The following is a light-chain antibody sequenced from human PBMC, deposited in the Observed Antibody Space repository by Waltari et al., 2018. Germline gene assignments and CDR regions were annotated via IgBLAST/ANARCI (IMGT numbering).Light chain of an antibody. CDR3: SSYTTSSTLV. V-gene: IGLV2-14*03. CDR2: DVN. J-gene: IGLJ2*01. Sequence: QSALTQPASVSVSPGPSIPLPCPGTSRDVGGYKSVSWYPPPPGRAPKLMISDVNSRPSGVSNRFSGSKSGNTASLTISGLQTEDEADYSCSSYTTSSTLVFGGGTQLTVL. CDR1: SRDVGGYKS.